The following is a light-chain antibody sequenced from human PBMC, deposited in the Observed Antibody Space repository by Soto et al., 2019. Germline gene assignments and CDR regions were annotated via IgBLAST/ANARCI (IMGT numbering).Light chain of an antibody. V-gene: IGKV3-20*01. J-gene: IGKJ4*02. CDR1: QSFSSSY. Sequence: EIVLTQSPGTLSLSPGERATLSCRASQSFSSSYVAWYQQKPGQAPRLLIYGASSRATGIPDRFSGSGSGTDFTLTISRLEPEDFAVYYWQQYGSARTFGGGTKVEIK. CDR3: QQYGSART. CDR2: GAS.